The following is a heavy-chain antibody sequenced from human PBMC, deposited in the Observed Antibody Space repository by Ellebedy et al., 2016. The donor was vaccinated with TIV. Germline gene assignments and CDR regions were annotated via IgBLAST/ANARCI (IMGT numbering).Heavy chain of an antibody. CDR3: ARDLEAYSGSHAFDI. Sequence: AASVKVSCKAYGGVFSSYTISWVRQAPGQGLEWMGRIIPILDMTNYAKKFQGRVTITADKSTETAYMELSGLRSEDTAVYYCARDLEAYSGSHAFDIWGQGTMVTVSS. CDR2: IIPILDMT. J-gene: IGHJ3*02. CDR1: GGVFSSYT. D-gene: IGHD1-26*01. V-gene: IGHV1-69*04.